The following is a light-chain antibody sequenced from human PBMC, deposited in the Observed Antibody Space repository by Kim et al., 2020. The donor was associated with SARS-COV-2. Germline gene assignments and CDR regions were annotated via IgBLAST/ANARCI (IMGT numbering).Light chain of an antibody. V-gene: IGKV3-20*01. CDR3: QQDNYSPRT. Sequence: SPGDRPTPSCRASRTISPSVLAWFQQRPGRAPSHLIYGTTTRAAGIPDRFIGRGSGTSFTLTISTLDPEDFAIYFCQQDNYSPRTFGQGTKVDIK. CDR1: RTISPSV. J-gene: IGKJ1*01. CDR2: GTT.